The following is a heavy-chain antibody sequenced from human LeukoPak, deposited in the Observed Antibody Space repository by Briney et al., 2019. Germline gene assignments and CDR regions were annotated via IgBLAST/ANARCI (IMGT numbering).Heavy chain of an antibody. J-gene: IGHJ4*02. V-gene: IGHV4-34*01. D-gene: IGHD1-1*01. Sequence: SETLSLTCAVYGGSFSGYYWSWIRQPPGKGLEWIGEINHSGSTNYNPSLKSRVTISVDTSKNQFSLKLSSVTAADTAVYYCARGFAGTTVYWGQGTPVTVSS. CDR1: GGSFSGYY. CDR2: INHSGST. CDR3: ARGFAGTTVY.